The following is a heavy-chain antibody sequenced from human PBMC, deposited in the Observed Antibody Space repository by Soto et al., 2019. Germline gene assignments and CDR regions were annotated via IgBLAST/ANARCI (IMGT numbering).Heavy chain of an antibody. D-gene: IGHD2-2*01. CDR2: INPSGGST. CDR3: ARELQFIVVVPAGISSLGQPLDY. V-gene: IGHV1-46*01. CDR1: GYTFTSYY. Sequence: ASVKVYCKASGYTFTSYYMHWVRQAPGQVLEWMGIINPSGGSTSYAQKFQGRVTMTRDTSTSTVYMELSSLRSEDTAVYYCARELQFIVVVPAGISSLGQPLDYWGQGTLVTGSS. J-gene: IGHJ4*02.